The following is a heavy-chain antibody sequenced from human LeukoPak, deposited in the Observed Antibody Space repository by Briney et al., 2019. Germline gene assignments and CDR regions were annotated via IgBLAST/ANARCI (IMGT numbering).Heavy chain of an antibody. CDR3: ARDWRYSSGWYEVDWFDP. V-gene: IGHV3-48*03. Sequence: GGSLRLSCAASGFTFSSYEMNWVRQAPGKGLEWVSYISSSGSTIYYADSVKGRFTISRDNAKNSLYLQMNSLRAEDTAVYYCARDWRYSSGWYEVDWFDPWGQGTLVTVSS. D-gene: IGHD6-19*01. CDR2: ISSSGSTI. CDR1: GFTFSSYE. J-gene: IGHJ5*02.